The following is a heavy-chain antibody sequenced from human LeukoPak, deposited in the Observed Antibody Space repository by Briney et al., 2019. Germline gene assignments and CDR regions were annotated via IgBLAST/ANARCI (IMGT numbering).Heavy chain of an antibody. CDR3: ARDDSSGWYYFDY. J-gene: IGHJ4*02. Sequence: GGSLRLSCAASGITFTTSWIHWVRQTPGKGLEWVSRINSDRSSITYGDSVKGRFTISSDNVKNTVFLQTESLRAEDTAVYYCARDDSSGWYYFDYWGQGTLVTVSS. CDR2: INSDRSSI. V-gene: IGHV3-74*03. CDR1: GITFTTSW. D-gene: IGHD6-19*01.